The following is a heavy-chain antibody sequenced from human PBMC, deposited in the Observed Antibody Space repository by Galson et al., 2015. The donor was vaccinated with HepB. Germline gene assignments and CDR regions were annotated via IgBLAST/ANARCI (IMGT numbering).Heavy chain of an antibody. V-gene: IGHV3-23*01. J-gene: IGHJ5*02. CDR1: GFTFSSYA. CDR2: IIGSGVST. D-gene: IGHD6-19*01. Sequence: SLRLSCAASGFTFSSYAMSWVRQAPGKGLEWVSSIIGSGVSTYYADSVRGRFTISRDNSKNTLYMQMNSLRAEDTAVYYCAKVWSSSSGWYVGRWFDPWGQGTLVTVSS. CDR3: AKVWSSSSGWYVGRWFDP.